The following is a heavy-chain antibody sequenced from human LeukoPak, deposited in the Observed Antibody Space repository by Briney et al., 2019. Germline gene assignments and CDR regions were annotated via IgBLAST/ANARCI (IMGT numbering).Heavy chain of an antibody. J-gene: IGHJ4*02. Sequence: AASVKVSCKASGYTFTSYYMHWVRQAPGQGLEWMGIINPSGGSTSCAQKFQGRVTMTRDTSTSTVYMELSSLRSEDTAVYYCARDLAYCSSTSCPFGYWGQGTLVTVSS. CDR3: ARDLAYCSSTSCPFGY. CDR1: GYTFTSYY. D-gene: IGHD2-2*01. CDR2: INPSGGST. V-gene: IGHV1-46*01.